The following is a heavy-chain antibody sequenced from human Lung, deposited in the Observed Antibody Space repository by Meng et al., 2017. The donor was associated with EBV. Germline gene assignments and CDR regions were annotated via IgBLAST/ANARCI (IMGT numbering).Heavy chain of an antibody. V-gene: IGHV3-21*01. D-gene: IGHD1-20*01. J-gene: IGHJ5*02. CDR3: ARITGTGWFDP. CDR2: ISSGSSYI. Sequence: EVQLVGSGGGLVKPGGSLRLSCTASGFTFSSYSINWIRQAPGKGLESVSSISSGSSYIYYADSVKGRFTISRDNAKNSLYLQMNSLRAEDTAVYHCARITGTGWFDPWGQGTLVTVSS. CDR1: GFTFSSYS.